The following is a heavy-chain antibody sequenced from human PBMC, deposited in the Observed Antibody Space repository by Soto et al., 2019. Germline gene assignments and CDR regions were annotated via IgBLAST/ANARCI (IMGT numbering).Heavy chain of an antibody. J-gene: IGHJ4*02. Sequence: EVQLVESGGGLVQPGGSLKLSCAASGFTFSGSAMHWVRQASGKGLEWVGRIRSKTNSYATAYAASVKGRFTVSRDDSKKTAYLQMNSLKSEDTAVYYCTDGKPNWGQGTLVTVSS. V-gene: IGHV3-73*02. CDR2: IRSKTNSYAT. CDR1: GFTFSGSA. CDR3: TDGKPN.